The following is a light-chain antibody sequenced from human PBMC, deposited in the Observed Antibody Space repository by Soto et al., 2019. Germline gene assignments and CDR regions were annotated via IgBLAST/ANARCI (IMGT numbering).Light chain of an antibody. CDR1: QGIYSR. CDR3: QQTDDFPLT. Sequence: DIQMTQSPSSVSASVGDTVTITCRASQGIYSRLAWYQQKPGKATELLIYATSTLQNGVPSRFSGSGFGTDFTLSISSLQPEDSASYFCQQTDDFPLTFGGGTKVEI. V-gene: IGKV1D-12*01. J-gene: IGKJ4*01. CDR2: ATS.